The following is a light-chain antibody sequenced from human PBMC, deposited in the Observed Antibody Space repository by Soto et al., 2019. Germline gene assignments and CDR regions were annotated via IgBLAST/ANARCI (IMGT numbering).Light chain of an antibody. J-gene: IGLJ2*01. V-gene: IGLV2-11*01. CDR3: SSYAGTYVV. CDR1: SSDIGAYNY. CDR2: DVS. Sequence: QSALTQPRSVSGSPGQSVTISCTGTSSDIGAYNYVSWYQHHPGKAPQLIIYDVSQRPSGVPDRFSGSKSANTASLTISGLQAEDEADYYCSSYAGTYVVFGGGTKLTVL.